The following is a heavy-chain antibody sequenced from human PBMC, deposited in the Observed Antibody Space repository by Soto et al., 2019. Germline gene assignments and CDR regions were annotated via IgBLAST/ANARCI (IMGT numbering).Heavy chain of an antibody. CDR2: ISGSGGST. CDR1: GFTFSSYA. D-gene: IGHD3-22*01. V-gene: IGHV3-23*01. Sequence: QPGGSLRLSCAASGFTFSSYAMSWVRQAPGKGLEWVSAISGSGGSTYYADSVKGRFTISRDNSKNTLYLQMTSLRAEDTAVYYCAKEGGSGYVVDYYYYGMDVWGQGTTVTVSS. J-gene: IGHJ6*02. CDR3: AKEGGSGYVVDYYYYGMDV.